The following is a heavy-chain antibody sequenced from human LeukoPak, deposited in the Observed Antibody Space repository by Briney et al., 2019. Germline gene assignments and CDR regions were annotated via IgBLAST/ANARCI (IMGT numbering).Heavy chain of an antibody. D-gene: IGHD4-17*01. V-gene: IGHV1-18*04. J-gene: IGHJ4*02. CDR1: GYTFTSYG. Sequence: ASVKVSCKASGYTFTSYGISWVRQAPGQGLEWMGWISAYNANTNYAQKLQGRVTMTTDTSTSTAYMELRSLRSDDTAVYYCARDDRPSVKHGDWADYWGQGTLVTVSS. CDR3: ARDDRPSVKHGDWADY. CDR2: ISAYNANT.